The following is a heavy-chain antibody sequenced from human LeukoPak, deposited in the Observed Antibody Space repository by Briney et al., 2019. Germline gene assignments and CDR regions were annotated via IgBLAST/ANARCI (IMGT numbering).Heavy chain of an antibody. CDR3: ATAFLGRRLESGSYDY. D-gene: IGHD1-26*01. J-gene: IGHJ4*02. CDR1: GYTLTELS. Sequence: ASVKVSCKVSGYTLTELSMHWVRQAPGKGLEWMGGFDPEDGETIYAQKFQGRVTMTEDTSTDTAYMELSSLRSEDTAVYYCATAFLGRRLESGSYDYWGQGTLVTVSS. CDR2: FDPEDGET. V-gene: IGHV1-24*01.